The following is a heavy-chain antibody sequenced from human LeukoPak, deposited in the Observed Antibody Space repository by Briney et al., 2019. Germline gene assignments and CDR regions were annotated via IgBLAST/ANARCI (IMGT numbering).Heavy chain of an antibody. J-gene: IGHJ5*02. Sequence: PGGSLRLSCAASGFTFSSCAMSWVRQAPGKGLEWVSTIIDSGNSIYYADSAEGRFTISRDNSENTLYLQMNGLTAEDTAMYYCARDSYQDYYGRFDPWGQGTLVIVSS. CDR2: IIDSGNSI. CDR3: ARDSYQDYYGRFDP. D-gene: IGHD3-10*01. CDR1: GFTFSSCA. V-gene: IGHV3-23*01.